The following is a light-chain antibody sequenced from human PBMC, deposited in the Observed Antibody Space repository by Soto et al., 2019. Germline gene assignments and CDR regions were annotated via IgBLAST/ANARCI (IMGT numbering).Light chain of an antibody. J-gene: IGLJ3*02. CDR1: SSDIGGYDY. V-gene: IGLV2-14*01. CDR2: DVN. CDR3: TSYASGSSHVV. Sequence: QSALTQPASVSGSPGQSITLSCTGTSSDIGGYDYVSWYQRHPGKAPKLIIYDVNNRPSGVSNRISGSKSGNTASLTISGLQAEDESDSYCTSYASGSSHVVFGGGTKLTVL.